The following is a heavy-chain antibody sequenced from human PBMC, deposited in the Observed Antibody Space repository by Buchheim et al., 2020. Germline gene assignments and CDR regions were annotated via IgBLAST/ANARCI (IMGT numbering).Heavy chain of an antibody. CDR1: GGSFSGYY. J-gene: IGHJ2*01. Sequence: QVQLQQWGAGLLKPSETLSLTCAVYGGSFSGYYWSWIRQPPGKGLEWIGEINHSGSTNYNPSLKSRVTISVDTSKNQFSLKLSSVTDADTAVYYCAIATRKVWWYFDLWGRGTL. D-gene: IGHD3-16*01. CDR2: INHSGST. CDR3: AIATRKVWWYFDL. V-gene: IGHV4-34*01.